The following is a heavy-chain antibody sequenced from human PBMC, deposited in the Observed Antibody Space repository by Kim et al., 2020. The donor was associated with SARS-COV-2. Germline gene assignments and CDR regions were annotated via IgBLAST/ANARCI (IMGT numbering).Heavy chain of an antibody. V-gene: IGHV4-34*09. J-gene: IGHJ3*01. D-gene: IGHD1-1*01. CDR2: T. Sequence: TNVNPSLKSRIAISVDTSQSQFSLILKSVTAADTAGYYCARLDTTSDAFDVWGQGTLVSVS. CDR3: ARLDTTSDAFDV.